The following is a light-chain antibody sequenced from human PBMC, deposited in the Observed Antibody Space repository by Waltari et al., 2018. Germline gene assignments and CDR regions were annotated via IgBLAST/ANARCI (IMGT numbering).Light chain of an antibody. V-gene: IGKV4-1*01. CDR2: WAS. Sequence: DIVMTQSPDSLAVSLGERATINCKSSQSVLNSSNNKNYLAWYQQKPGQPPKLLIYWASTRESGVPDRFSGSGSGTDFTLTISSLQAEDVAVYYCQQYYSTPWTFGQGTKVEI. J-gene: IGKJ1*01. CDR1: QSVLNSSNNKNY. CDR3: QQYYSTPWT.